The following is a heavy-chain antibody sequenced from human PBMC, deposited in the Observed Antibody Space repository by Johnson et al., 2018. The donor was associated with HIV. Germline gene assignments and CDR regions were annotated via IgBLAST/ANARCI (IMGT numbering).Heavy chain of an antibody. Sequence: QVQLVESGGGLVQPGGSLRLSCAASEFTFSGSAMSWVRQAPGNGLQWVASIRYDEGSKYYADSVKGRSTISRDNSKNTLYLQMNSLRTDDTAVYYCAKEYRQQGVGAFDLWGQGTMVTVSS. J-gene: IGHJ3*01. D-gene: IGHD3-10*01. CDR3: AKEYRQQGVGAFDL. CDR2: IRYDEGSK. CDR1: EFTFSGSA. V-gene: IGHV3-30*02.